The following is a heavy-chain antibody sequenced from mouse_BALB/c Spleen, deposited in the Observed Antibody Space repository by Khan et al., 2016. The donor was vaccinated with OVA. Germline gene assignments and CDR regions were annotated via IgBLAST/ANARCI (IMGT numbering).Heavy chain of an antibody. CDR1: GFTFSSYS. CDR3: ASHLTGSFAY. Sequence: EVKLVESGGDLVKPGGSLKLSCAASGFTFSSYSMSWVRQTPDKRLEWVATISSDGDYTYYPDSVKGRFTIYRDNAKNTLYLQMSSLKSEATAMYYCASHLTGSFAYWGQGTLVTVSA. D-gene: IGHD4-1*01. V-gene: IGHV5-6*01. CDR2: ISSDGDYT. J-gene: IGHJ3*01.